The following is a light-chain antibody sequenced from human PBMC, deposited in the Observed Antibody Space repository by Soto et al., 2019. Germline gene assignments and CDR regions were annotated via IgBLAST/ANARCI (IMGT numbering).Light chain of an antibody. J-gene: IGKJ4*01. CDR3: QQYNNWPLT. CDR2: GAS. CDR1: QSVSGN. Sequence: IVMTQSPGTLSLSPGYTATLPGRASQSVSGNLAWYQQKPGQAPRLLIYGASTWATGIPARVTGRGSGTEFTLTINSLQSEDFAVYYCQQYNNWPLTLGGGTKVDIK. V-gene: IGKV3-15*01.